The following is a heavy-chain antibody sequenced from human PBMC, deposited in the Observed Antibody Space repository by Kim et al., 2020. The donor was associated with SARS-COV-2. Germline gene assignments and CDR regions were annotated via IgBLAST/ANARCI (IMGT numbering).Heavy chain of an antibody. Sequence: GESLKISCKGSGYGFTSYWIGWVRQMPGKGLEWMGIIYPGDSDTRYSPSFQGQVTISADKSISTAYLQWSSLKASDTAMYYCARLDAVATIFNWFDPWGQGTLVTVSS. CDR2: IYPGDSDT. J-gene: IGHJ5*02. V-gene: IGHV5-51*01. CDR3: ARLDAVATIFNWFDP. D-gene: IGHD5-12*01. CDR1: GYGFTSYW.